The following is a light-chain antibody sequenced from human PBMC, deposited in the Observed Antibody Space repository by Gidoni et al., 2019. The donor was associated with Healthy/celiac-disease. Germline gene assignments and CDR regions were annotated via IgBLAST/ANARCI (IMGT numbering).Light chain of an antibody. CDR3: QQYGSSPRT. J-gene: IGKJ4*01. Sequence: ELVFTQSPGTLSLSPGERATLSCRASQSVSSSYLAWYQQKPGQAPRLLIDGASSRATGIPDRFSGSGSGTDFTLTISRLEPEDFAVYYCQQYGSSPRTFGGGTKVEIK. CDR2: GAS. CDR1: QSVSSSY. V-gene: IGKV3-20*01.